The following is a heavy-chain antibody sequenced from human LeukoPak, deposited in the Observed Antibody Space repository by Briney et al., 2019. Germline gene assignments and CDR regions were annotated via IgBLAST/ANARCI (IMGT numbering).Heavy chain of an antibody. CDR2: IYHSGHT. CDR3: ARRYERGNSDWYFDP. Sequence: ASETLSLTCTVSGYSISSGYYWSFIRQPPGKGLEWIGGIYHSGHTFYNPSLKSRVTISVETSKNQFSLKLTSVTAADTAVYFCARRYERGNSDWYFDPWGRGTLVTVSA. D-gene: IGHD4-23*01. J-gene: IGHJ2*01. V-gene: IGHV4-38-2*02. CDR1: GYSISSGYY.